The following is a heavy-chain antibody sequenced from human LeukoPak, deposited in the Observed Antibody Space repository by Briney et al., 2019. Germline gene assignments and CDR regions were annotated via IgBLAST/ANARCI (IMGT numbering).Heavy chain of an antibody. CDR2: IIPVFGIA. Sequence: GASVKVSCKTSGGTFSSYAISWVRQAPGQGLEWMGRIIPVFGIANYAQKFQGRVTITADKPTSTAYMGLGSLRSEDTAVYYCARVDDYADYWGQGTLVTVSS. CDR3: ARVDDYADY. D-gene: IGHD4-17*01. CDR1: GGTFSSYA. J-gene: IGHJ4*02. V-gene: IGHV1-69*04.